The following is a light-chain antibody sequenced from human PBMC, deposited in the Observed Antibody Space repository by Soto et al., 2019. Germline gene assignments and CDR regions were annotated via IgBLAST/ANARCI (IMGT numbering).Light chain of an antibody. CDR1: SSDVGGYNY. Sequence: QSALTQPASVSGSPGQSITISCTGTSSDVGGYNYVSWYQQHPGKAPKLMIYEVSNRPSGVSNRFSGSKSGNTASLTISGLQADDEADYYCSSYTSSSTLIYVFGTGTKLTVL. J-gene: IGLJ1*01. CDR2: EVS. V-gene: IGLV2-14*01. CDR3: SSYTSSSTLIYV.